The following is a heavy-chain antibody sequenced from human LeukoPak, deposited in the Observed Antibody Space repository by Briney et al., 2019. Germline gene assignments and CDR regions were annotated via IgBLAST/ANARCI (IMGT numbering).Heavy chain of an antibody. CDR3: ARLGLEVGGPNWFDP. D-gene: IGHD1-1*01. CDR1: GFSFSGHW. Sequence: PGGSLRLSCTASGFSFSGHWMHWARQLPGKGLVWVSRISPTGSTTSYADSVKGRFTVSRDNAKNTLYLQVNNLRAEDTAVYYCARLGLEVGGPNWFDPWGQGTLVTASS. V-gene: IGHV3-74*01. CDR2: ISPTGSTT. J-gene: IGHJ5*02.